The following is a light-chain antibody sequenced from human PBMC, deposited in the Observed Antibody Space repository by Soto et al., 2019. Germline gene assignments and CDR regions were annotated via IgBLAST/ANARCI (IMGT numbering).Light chain of an antibody. CDR3: QQYNSYPWT. CDR1: QSISSS. J-gene: IGKJ1*01. CDR2: KAS. V-gene: IGKV1-5*03. Sequence: DIQMTQSPSTLSASVGDRVTITCRASQSISSSLAWYQQKPGKAPKLLIYKASSLESAAPSRFRGSGSGTESTLTISSLQPDDFATYYCQQYNSYPWTFGQGTKVEIK.